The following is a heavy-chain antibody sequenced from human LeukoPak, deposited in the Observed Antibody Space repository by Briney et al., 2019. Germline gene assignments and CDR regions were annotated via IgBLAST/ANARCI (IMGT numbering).Heavy chain of an antibody. CDR1: GFTFSDYY. CDR2: ISSSGSTI. CDR3: ARAAAAGTTLDFDY. J-gene: IGHJ4*02. Sequence: PGGSLRLSCAASGFTFSDYYMSWIRQAPGKGLEWVSYISSSGSTIYYADSVKGRFTISRDNAKNSLYLQMNSLRAEDTAVYYCARAAAAGTTLDFDYWGQGTLVTVSS. D-gene: IGHD6-13*01. V-gene: IGHV3-11*01.